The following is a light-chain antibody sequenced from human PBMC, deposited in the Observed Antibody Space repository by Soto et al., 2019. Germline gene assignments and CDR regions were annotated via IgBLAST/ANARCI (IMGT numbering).Light chain of an antibody. CDR1: QSVNSN. Sequence: EIVMTQSPATLSVSPGERATLSCRASQSVNSNLAWYQQKPGQAPRLLIYHASTRATGIPARFSGSGSGTEFTLTISSLQSEDFAVYYCQQYTKWPLTFGGGTKVEIK. CDR2: HAS. CDR3: QQYTKWPLT. V-gene: IGKV3-15*01. J-gene: IGKJ4*01.